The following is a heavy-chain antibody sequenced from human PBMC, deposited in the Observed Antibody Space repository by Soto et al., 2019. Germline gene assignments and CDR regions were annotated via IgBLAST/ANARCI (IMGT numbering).Heavy chain of an antibody. CDR1: GFTFTTYS. CDR2: ISITSNYI. Sequence: EVQLVESGGGLVKPGGSLRLSCAASGFTFTTYSMTWLRQAPGKGLEWVSSISITSNYIYYADSVKGRFTVSRDNAQNSLNLQMSGLRAEDTAVYFCARGSLYGDYVGSYFDFWGQGILVTVSA. D-gene: IGHD4-17*01. CDR3: ARGSLYGDYVGSYFDF. V-gene: IGHV3-21*06. J-gene: IGHJ4*02.